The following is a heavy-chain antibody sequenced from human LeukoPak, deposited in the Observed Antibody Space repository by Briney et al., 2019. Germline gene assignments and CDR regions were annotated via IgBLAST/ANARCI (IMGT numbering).Heavy chain of an antibody. Sequence: ETLSLTCTVSGGSISSYHWYWIRQPPAKGLEWIGYIYTSGSTNYNPSLKSRVTISVDTSKNQFSLQLSSVTAADTAVYYCARRIEEYPDAFDIWGEGTMVTVSS. CDR3: ARRIEEYPDAFDI. J-gene: IGHJ3*02. CDR2: IYTSGST. D-gene: IGHD2-2*01. CDR1: GGSISSYH. V-gene: IGHV4-4*09.